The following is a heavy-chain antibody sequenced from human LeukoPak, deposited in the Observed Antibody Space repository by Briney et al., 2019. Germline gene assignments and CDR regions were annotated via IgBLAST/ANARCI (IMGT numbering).Heavy chain of an antibody. CDR3: ARLGGYDNYYYYGMDV. CDR2: IYPGDSDT. J-gene: IGHJ6*04. Sequence: GESLQISCKGSGYSFSSYWIAWVRRMPGKGREWMGIIYPGDSDTRYSPSFQGQVSISADKSISTAYLQWSSLKASDSAMYYCARLGGYDNYYYYGMDVWGKGTTVTVSS. CDR1: GYSFSSYW. D-gene: IGHD5-12*01. V-gene: IGHV5-51*01.